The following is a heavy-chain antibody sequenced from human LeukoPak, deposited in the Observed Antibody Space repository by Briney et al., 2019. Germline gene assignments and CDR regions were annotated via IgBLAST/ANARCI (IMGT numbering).Heavy chain of an antibody. Sequence: GGSLRLSCAVSGFTFNNNAMSWVRQAPGKGLECVSAISATGGATYYADSVKGRFTISRDNSKNTLYLQMNSLRAEDTAVYYCAKAVLEYYGSGSYSRVPIYYFDYWGQGTLVTVSS. D-gene: IGHD3-10*01. V-gene: IGHV3-23*01. J-gene: IGHJ4*02. CDR2: ISATGGAT. CDR1: GFTFNNNA. CDR3: AKAVLEYYGSGSYSRVPIYYFDY.